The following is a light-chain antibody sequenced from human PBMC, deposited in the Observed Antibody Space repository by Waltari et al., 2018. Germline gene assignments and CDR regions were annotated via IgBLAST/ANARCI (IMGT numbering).Light chain of an antibody. CDR2: DVS. CDR3: CSYAGSYSVV. J-gene: IGLJ2*01. V-gene: IGLV2-11*01. Sequence: QSALTQPRSVSGSPGQSVTISCTATSSSVAGYNYVSWYQQHPGKAPKLMIYDVSKRPSGVPDRFSGSKSGNTASLTISGLQAEDEADYYCCSYAGSYSVVFGGGTKLTVL. CDR1: SSSVAGYNY.